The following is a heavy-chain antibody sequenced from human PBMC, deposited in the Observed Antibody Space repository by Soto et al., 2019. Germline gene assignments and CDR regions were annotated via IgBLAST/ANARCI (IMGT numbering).Heavy chain of an antibody. V-gene: IGHV5-51*01. Sequence: GEPLKISWQASGCSFFNFWIAWVRQMPGEGLEWLGIIYPDDSDTRYSPSFQGQVTISADKSISTAYLQWSSLKASDTAMYYCARRERTTIGLDYWGQGALVNVSS. CDR1: GCSFFNFW. CDR3: ARRERTTIGLDY. D-gene: IGHD4-4*01. J-gene: IGHJ4*02. CDR2: IYPDDSDT.